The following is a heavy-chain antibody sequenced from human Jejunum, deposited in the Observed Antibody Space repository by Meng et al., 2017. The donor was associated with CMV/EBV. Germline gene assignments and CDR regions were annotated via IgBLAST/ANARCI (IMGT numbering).Heavy chain of an antibody. Sequence: EVQLMEXXXGXVXXEGALRLSCAASGFTFNSQTMSWVRQAPGKGLEWVSNIADSGGSTYYADSVKGRFTISRDNSKNTLYLQMNSLRAEDTAVYYCVNWAWLGSWGQGTLVTVSS. V-gene: IGHV3-23*01. CDR2: IADSGGST. J-gene: IGHJ5*02. CDR3: VNWAWLGS. D-gene: IGHD3-22*01. CDR1: GFTFNSQT.